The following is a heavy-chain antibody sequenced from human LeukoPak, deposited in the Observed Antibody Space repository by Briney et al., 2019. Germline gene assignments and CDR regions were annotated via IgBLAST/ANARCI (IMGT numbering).Heavy chain of an antibody. CDR1: GGSFSGYY. D-gene: IGHD3-10*01. CDR2: INHSGST. CDR3: ARVGSYGSGSYYKTDAFDI. J-gene: IGHJ3*02. Sequence: PSETLSLTCAVYGGSFSGYYWSWIRQPPGKGLEWIGEINHSGSTNYNPSLKSRVTMSVDTSKNQFSLKLSSVTAADTAVYYCARVGSYGSGSYYKTDAFDIWGQGTMVTVSS. V-gene: IGHV4-34*01.